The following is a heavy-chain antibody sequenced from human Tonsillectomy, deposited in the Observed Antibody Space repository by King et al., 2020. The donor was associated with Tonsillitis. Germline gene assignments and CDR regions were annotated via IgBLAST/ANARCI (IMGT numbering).Heavy chain of an antibody. Sequence: LQLQESGSGLVRPSQTLSLTCAVSGGSISSGGYSWSWVRQPPGKGLEWIGYIYHSGSTYYNPSLKSRVTMSVDRSKNQFSLKLSSMTAADTAVYFCARATFEGRYYYSMDVWGKGTTVIVSS. V-gene: IGHV4-30-2*01. CDR2: IYHSGST. CDR3: ARATFEGRYYYSMDV. J-gene: IGHJ6*03. D-gene: IGHD2/OR15-2a*01. CDR1: GGSISSGGYS.